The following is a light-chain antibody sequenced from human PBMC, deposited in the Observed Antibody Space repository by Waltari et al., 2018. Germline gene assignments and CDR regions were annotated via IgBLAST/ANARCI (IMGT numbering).Light chain of an antibody. J-gene: IGKJ2*01. CDR3: LQRTDWPPVYT. CDR2: DDD. CDR1: ESVSNS. Sequence: EMVLTQSPATLSLSPGERAILSCRASESVSNSLTWYQQKPGQTPRLLIYDDDKRAASIPARFSGSGSGTDFTLTISSLEPEDFAVYYCLQRTDWPPVYTFGQGTNLEIK. V-gene: IGKV3-11*01.